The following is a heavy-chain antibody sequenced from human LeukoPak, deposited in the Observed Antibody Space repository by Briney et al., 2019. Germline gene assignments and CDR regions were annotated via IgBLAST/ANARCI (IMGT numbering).Heavy chain of an antibody. CDR2: IKQDGSEK. CDR3: ARPQTPGYSSGWLSK. D-gene: IGHD6-19*01. J-gene: IGHJ4*02. V-gene: IGHV3-7*01. CDR1: GFTFSSYW. Sequence: GGSLRLSCAASGFTFSSYWMTWVRQAPGKGLEWVANIKQDGSEKYYVDSVKGRFTVSRDNTRNSLYLQMNSLRAEDTAVYYCARPQTPGYSSGWLSKWGQGSLVTVSS.